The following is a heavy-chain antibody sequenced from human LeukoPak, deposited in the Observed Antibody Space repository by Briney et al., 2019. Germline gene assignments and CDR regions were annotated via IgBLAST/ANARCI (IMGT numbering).Heavy chain of an antibody. Sequence: GGSLRLSCAASGFTFSNYSMNWVRQAPGKGLEWVSSISGSSTYIYYADSMKGRFTISRDNAKISLYLQMNSLRAEDTAVYYCASDHCTNGVCYTDYFDYWGRGTLVTVSS. CDR2: ISGSSTYI. D-gene: IGHD2-8*01. V-gene: IGHV3-21*01. CDR1: GFTFSNYS. J-gene: IGHJ4*02. CDR3: ASDHCTNGVCYTDYFDY.